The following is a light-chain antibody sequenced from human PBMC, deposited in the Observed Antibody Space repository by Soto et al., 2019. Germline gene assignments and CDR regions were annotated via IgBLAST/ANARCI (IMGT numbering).Light chain of an antibody. Sequence: QSVLTQPASVSGSPGQSITISCTGSDVGSYNLVSWYQHHPGKAPKLMIFEDNERPSGVSNRFSGSKSGNTASLTISGLQTEDEADYYCCSYAGSRTYVFGTGTKLTVL. CDR3: CSYAGSRTYV. J-gene: IGLJ1*01. V-gene: IGLV2-23*01. CDR2: EDN. CDR1: SDVGSYNL.